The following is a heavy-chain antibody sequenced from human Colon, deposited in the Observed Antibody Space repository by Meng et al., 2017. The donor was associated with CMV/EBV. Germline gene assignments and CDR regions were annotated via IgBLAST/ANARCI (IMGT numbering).Heavy chain of an antibody. J-gene: IGHJ4*02. CDR1: GFTFSNAW. D-gene: IGHD6-13*01. V-gene: IGHV3-15*01. CDR3: TTEGYSSSWHAFDY. CDR2: IKSKTYGGTT. Sequence: SGFTFSNAWLGWVRQAPGKGLGWVGRIKSKTYGGTTDYAAPVKGRFTFSRDDSKNTLYLQMNSLKAEDTAVYYCTTEGYSSSWHAFDYWGQGSLVTVSS.